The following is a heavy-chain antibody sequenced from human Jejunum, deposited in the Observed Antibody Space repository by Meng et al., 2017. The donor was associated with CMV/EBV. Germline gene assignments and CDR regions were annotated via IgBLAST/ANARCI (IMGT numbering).Heavy chain of an antibody. Sequence: QFPLLQSGPEGKKPGASVRVSCKASGYTFGSYGICWVRQAPGQGLEWMGWFVNYVDTYPAPKFQGRVTMTTDTHTNTAFMELRSLTSDDTAVYYCASGTPGRSYCDYWGQGTLVTVSS. CDR1: GYTFGSYG. CDR2: FVNYVDT. V-gene: IGHV1-18*01. CDR3: ASGTPGRSYCDY. J-gene: IGHJ4*02. D-gene: IGHD2-15*01.